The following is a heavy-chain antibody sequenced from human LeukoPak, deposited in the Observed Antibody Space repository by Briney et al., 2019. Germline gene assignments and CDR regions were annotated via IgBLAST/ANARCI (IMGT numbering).Heavy chain of an antibody. Sequence: SQTLSLTCAVSGGSISSGGYSWSWIRQPPGKGLEWIGYIYHSGSTYYNPSLKSRVTISVDRSKNQFSLKLSSVTAADTAVYYCARDGHIVVVPAASQPYYYYYGMDVWGQGTTVTVSS. V-gene: IGHV4-30-2*01. CDR2: IYHSGST. J-gene: IGHJ6*02. CDR3: ARDGHIVVVPAASQPYYYYYGMDV. CDR1: GGSISSGGYS. D-gene: IGHD2-2*01.